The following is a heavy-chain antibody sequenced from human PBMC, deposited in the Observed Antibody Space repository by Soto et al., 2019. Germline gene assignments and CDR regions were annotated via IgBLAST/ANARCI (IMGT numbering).Heavy chain of an antibody. J-gene: IGHJ6*02. CDR1: GGSISSGDYY. V-gene: IGHV4-30-4*01. D-gene: IGHD5-12*01. CDR2: FYYRGIT. Sequence: QVQLRESGPGLVKPSQTLSLTCTVSGGSISSGDYYWSWIRQPPGQGLEWLGYFYYRGITYYNPSLKSRVTISVDTSKNQFSLKLSSVTAADTAVYYCARAWLQLYYYGRDVWGQGTTVTGSS. CDR3: ARAWLQLYYYGRDV.